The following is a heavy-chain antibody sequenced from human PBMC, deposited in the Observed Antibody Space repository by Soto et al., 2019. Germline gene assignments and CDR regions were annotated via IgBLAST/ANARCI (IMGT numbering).Heavy chain of an antibody. Sequence: PGESLKISCKGSGYSLTSYWIGWVRQMPGKGLEWMGIIYPGDSDTRYSPSFQGQVTISADKSISTAYLQWSSLKASDTAMYYCARGPYYDFWSGYFGNWFDPWGQGTLVTVSS. D-gene: IGHD3-3*01. CDR2: IYPGDSDT. CDR1: GYSLTSYW. CDR3: ARGPYYDFWSGYFGNWFDP. J-gene: IGHJ5*02. V-gene: IGHV5-51*01.